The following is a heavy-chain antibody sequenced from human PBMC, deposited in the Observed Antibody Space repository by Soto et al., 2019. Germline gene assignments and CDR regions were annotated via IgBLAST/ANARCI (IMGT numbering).Heavy chain of an antibody. CDR2: ISYTGDT. CDR3: ARIVVGATVDL. Sequence: SETLSLTCSVSGDSVSTDRYFWTWIRQPPGKGLEWIAYISYTGDTNYNPSLKSRVTISIDTSRNQFSLTLTSVTAADTAVYFCARIVVGATVDLWGQGXLVTVYS. CDR1: GDSVSTDRYF. D-gene: IGHD1-26*01. J-gene: IGHJ5*02. V-gene: IGHV4-61*01.